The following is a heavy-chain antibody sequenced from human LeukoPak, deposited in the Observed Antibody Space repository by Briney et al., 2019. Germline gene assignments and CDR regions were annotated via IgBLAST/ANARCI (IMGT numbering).Heavy chain of an antibody. V-gene: IGHV3-21*04. CDR1: GFTFSSYS. CDR2: ISSSSSYI. J-gene: IGHJ4*02. Sequence: GGSLRLSCAASGFTFSSYSMNWVRQAPGKGLEWVSSISSSSSYIYYADSVKGRFTISRDNSKNTLYLQMNSLGAEDTAVYYCAKWLRVATTYFDYWGQGTLVTVSS. D-gene: IGHD5-24*01. CDR3: AKWLRVATTYFDY.